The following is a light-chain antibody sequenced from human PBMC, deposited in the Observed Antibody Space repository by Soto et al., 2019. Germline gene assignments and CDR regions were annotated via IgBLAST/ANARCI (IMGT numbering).Light chain of an antibody. J-gene: IGLJ1*01. Sequence: QSALTQPPSASGSPGQSCAISCTGTSSDVGGYNYVSWYQQHPGKAPKLMIYEVNKRPSGVPDRFSGFKSGNTASLTVSGLQAEDEADYYCSSYAGSSNVFGTGTKLTVL. CDR1: SSDVGGYNY. V-gene: IGLV2-8*01. CDR2: EVN. CDR3: SSYAGSSNV.